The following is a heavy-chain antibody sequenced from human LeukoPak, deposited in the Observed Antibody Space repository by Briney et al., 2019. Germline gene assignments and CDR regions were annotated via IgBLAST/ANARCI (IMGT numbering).Heavy chain of an antibody. CDR3: ARRHNGNDGGGTDY. CDR1: GYSFTSYW. Sequence: GESLKISCKGSGYSFTSYWIGRVRQMPGKGLEWMVIIYPGDSDTRYSPSFQGQVTISADKSISTAYLQGSSLQDSDTALYYCARRHNGNDGGGTDYWGQGTLVTVSS. J-gene: IGHJ4*02. V-gene: IGHV5-51*01. D-gene: IGHD1-20*01. CDR2: IYPGDSDT.